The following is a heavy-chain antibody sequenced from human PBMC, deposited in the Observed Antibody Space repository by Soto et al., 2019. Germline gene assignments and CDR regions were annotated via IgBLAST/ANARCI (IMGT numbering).Heavy chain of an antibody. CDR1: GFTFSAFW. Sequence: EVQLVESGGGLVQPGESLRLSCAASGFTFSAFWMTWLRQAPGKGLEWVANIKRDGTVTHYGDSVEGRCTLSRDNAQNSLLLQLNSLRPEDTAIYYSARDLSPTGEFFSDALDVWSQATVVTASS. CDR2: IKRDGTVT. CDR3: ARDLSPTGEFFSDALDV. J-gene: IGHJ3*01. V-gene: IGHV3-7*04. D-gene: IGHD4-17*01.